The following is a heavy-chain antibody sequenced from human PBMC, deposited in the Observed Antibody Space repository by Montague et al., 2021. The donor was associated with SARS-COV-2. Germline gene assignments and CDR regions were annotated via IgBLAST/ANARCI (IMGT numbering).Heavy chain of an antibody. J-gene: IGHJ4*02. CDR2: INHSGST. Sequence: SETLSLTCAVCGGSFSGYYWSWIRQLPGKGLEWIGEINHSGSTNYNPSXXSRVTISVDTSKNQFSLKLSSVTAADTAVYYCARGSRQWLVRPPHYYYFDYWGQGTLVTVSS. D-gene: IGHD6-19*01. V-gene: IGHV4-34*01. CDR3: ARGSRQWLVRPPHYYYFDY. CDR1: GGSFSGYY.